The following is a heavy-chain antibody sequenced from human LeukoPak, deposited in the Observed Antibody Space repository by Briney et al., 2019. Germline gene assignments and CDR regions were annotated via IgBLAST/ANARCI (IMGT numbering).Heavy chain of an antibody. V-gene: IGHV3-21*01. CDR3: ARDTYDSSGYYYRGIDY. D-gene: IGHD3-22*01. CDR1: GFTFSSYS. CDR2: ISSSSSYI. J-gene: IGHJ4*02. Sequence: GGSLRLSCAASGFTFSSYSMNWVRQAPGKGLEWVSSISSSSSYIYYADSVKGRFTISRDNAKNSLYLQMNSLRAEDTAVYYCARDTYDSSGYYYRGIDYWGQGTLFTVSS.